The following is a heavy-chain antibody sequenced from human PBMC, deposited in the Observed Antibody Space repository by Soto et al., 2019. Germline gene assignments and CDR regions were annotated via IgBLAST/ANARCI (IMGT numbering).Heavy chain of an antibody. V-gene: IGHV3-53*01. J-gene: IGHJ3*02. Sequence: GGSLRLSCAASGFTVSSNYMGWVRQASGKGLEWVSVIYSGGSTYYADSVKGRFTISRDNSKNTLYLQMNSLRAEDTAVYYCAKDVTPSNAFDIWGQGTMVTVSS. CDR2: IYSGGST. CDR1: GFTVSSNY. D-gene: IGHD4-4*01. CDR3: AKDVTPSNAFDI.